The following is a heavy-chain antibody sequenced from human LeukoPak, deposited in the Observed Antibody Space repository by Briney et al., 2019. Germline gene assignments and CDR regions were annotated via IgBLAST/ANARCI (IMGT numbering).Heavy chain of an antibody. CDR3: ARGWVPSDISMN. V-gene: IGHV3-74*01. CDR1: GFTFSKYW. CDR2: IKSDGSTT. D-gene: IGHD3-22*01. Sequence: GGSLRLSCAASGFTFSKYWMHWVRQAPGKGLVWVSRIKSDGSTTNYADSVKGRFTISRDNAKNTVYLQMNSLRDEDTAVYYCARGWVPSDISMNWGQGTMVTVSS. J-gene: IGHJ3*01.